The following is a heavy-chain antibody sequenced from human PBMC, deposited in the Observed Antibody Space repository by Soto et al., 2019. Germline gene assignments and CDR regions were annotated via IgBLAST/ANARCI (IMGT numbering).Heavy chain of an antibody. D-gene: IGHD3-3*01. CDR1: GGSFSGYY. CDR3: ARVKRNDFWSGYAPV. CDR2: INHSGST. Sequence: QVQLQQWGAGLLKPSETLSLTCAVYGGSFSGYYWSWIRQPPGKGLEWIGEINHSGSTNYNPSLKSRVTISVDTSKNKFSLKLSSVTAADTAVYYCARVKRNDFWSGYAPVWGQGTLVTVSS. J-gene: IGHJ4*02. V-gene: IGHV4-34*01.